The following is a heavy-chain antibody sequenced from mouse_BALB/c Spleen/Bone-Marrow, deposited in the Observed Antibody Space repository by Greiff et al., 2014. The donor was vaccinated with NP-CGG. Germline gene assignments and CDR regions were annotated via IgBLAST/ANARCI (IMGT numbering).Heavy chain of an antibody. CDR2: VNPYNGGT. V-gene: IGHV1-19*01. CDR1: GYTFTDYY. D-gene: IGHD2-10*01. J-gene: IGHJ2*01. Sequence: EVKLVESGPELVKPGASVKMSCKASGYTFTDYYMDWVKQSHGESFEWIGRVNPYNGGTSYNQKFKGKATLTVDKSPSTAYMELNSLTSEDSAVYYCARPPYYGNYVDYWGQGTTLTVSS. CDR3: ARPPYYGNYVDY.